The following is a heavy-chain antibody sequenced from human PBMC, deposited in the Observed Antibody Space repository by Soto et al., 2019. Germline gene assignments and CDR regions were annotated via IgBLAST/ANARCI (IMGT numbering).Heavy chain of an antibody. CDR2: IYWDDDK. V-gene: IGHV2-5*02. D-gene: IGHD6-6*01. CDR3: AHRRIVTTRIAALFGLRNGNWFDP. Sequence: QITLKESGPTLVKPTHTLTLTCTFSGVSLSTSGVGVGWIRQPPGKALEWLALIYWDDDKRYSPSLKSRLTITKHTTKHQVVLTMTNMAPVDTATYYCAHRRIVTTRIAALFGLRNGNWFDPWGQGTLATVSS. CDR1: GVSLSTSGVG. J-gene: IGHJ5*02.